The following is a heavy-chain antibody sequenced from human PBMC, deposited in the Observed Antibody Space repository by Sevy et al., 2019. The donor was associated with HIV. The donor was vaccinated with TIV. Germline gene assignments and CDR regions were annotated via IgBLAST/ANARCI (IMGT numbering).Heavy chain of an antibody. CDR2: IRSKTYGGTP. D-gene: IGHD6-19*01. CDR1: GFTFGEYA. Sequence: GESLKISCTASGFTFGEYAMSWFRQAPGKGLEWVGFIRSKTYGGTPEYAASVKGIFTISRDDSKSIAYLQMNSLKTEDTAMYYCSREGSEGSVAQPDAFDIWGQGTMVTVSS. J-gene: IGHJ3*02. CDR3: SREGSEGSVAQPDAFDI. V-gene: IGHV3-49*03.